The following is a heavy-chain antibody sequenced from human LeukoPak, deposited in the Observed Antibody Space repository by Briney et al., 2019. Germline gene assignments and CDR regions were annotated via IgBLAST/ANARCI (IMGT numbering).Heavy chain of an antibody. CDR1: GYRFTSYW. V-gene: IGHV5-51*01. CDR3: ARHTDIGVSGWLVGH. CDR2: IYPGDSDT. Sequence: GESLKISCKGSGYRFTSYWIGWVRQMPGKGLEWMGIIYPGDSDTRYSPSFQGQVTISADRSISTAYLQWSSLRASDTAMYYCARHTDIGVSGWLVGHWGQGTLVTVSS. D-gene: IGHD6-19*01. J-gene: IGHJ4*02.